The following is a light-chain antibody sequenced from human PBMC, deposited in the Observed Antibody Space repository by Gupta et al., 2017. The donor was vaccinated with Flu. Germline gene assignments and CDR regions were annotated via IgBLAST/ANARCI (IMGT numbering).Light chain of an antibody. J-gene: IGKJ4*02. CDR3: QQSYSTPRT. Sequence: IPYPSSLSASVGDGVTITCRASQSITNYLNWYQQKPGKAPKLLIYGASSLQSGVPSRFSGSGSGTDFTLTISSLQPQDFATYYCQQSYSTPRTFGEGTKVKIK. CDR2: GAS. V-gene: IGKV1-39*01. CDR1: QSITNY.